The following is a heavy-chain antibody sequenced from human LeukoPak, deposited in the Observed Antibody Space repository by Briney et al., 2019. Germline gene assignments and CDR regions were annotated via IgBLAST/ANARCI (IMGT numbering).Heavy chain of an antibody. Sequence: SETLSLTCTVSGGSISGYYWGWIRQPPGKGLEWIGSIYYSGSTYYNPSLKSRVTISVDTSKNQFSLKLSSVTAADTAVYYCARPIGIAAPVGWFDPWGQGTLVTVSS. V-gene: IGHV4-39*01. CDR2: IYYSGST. CDR1: GGSISGYY. J-gene: IGHJ5*02. CDR3: ARPIGIAAPVGWFDP. D-gene: IGHD6-13*01.